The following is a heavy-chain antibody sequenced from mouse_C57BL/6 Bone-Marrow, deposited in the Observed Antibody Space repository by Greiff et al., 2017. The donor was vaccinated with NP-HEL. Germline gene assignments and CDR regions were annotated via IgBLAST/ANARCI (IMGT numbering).Heavy chain of an antibody. CDR3: ARGSSLFAY. Sequence: VQLQQPGAELVKPGASVKLSCTASGFNITDYYMHWVKQRPEQGLEWIGRIDPEDGETKYDPKFQGKATITADTSSNTAYLQLSSLTSEDTAVYYCARGSSLFAYWGQGTLVTVSA. V-gene: IGHV14-2*01. J-gene: IGHJ3*01. CDR2: IDPEDGET. CDR1: GFNITDYY. D-gene: IGHD6-1*01.